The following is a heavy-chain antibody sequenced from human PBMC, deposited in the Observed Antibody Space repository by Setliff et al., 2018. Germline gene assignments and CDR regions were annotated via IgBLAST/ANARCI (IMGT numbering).Heavy chain of an antibody. Sequence: GASVKVSCKASGYTFTGYYMHWVRQAPGQGLEWMGWMNPNTGGTTYAQAFQARITMTRDTSISTAYMELSRLTSDDSAVYYCARAVSGYDYHYFDKWDQGTLVTVSS. V-gene: IGHV1-2*02. CDR3: ARAVSGYDYHYFDK. D-gene: IGHD5-12*01. CDR2: MNPNTGGT. J-gene: IGHJ4*02. CDR1: GYTFTGYY.